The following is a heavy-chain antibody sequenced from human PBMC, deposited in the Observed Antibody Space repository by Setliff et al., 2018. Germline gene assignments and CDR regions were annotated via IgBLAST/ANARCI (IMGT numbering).Heavy chain of an antibody. J-gene: IGHJ6*03. CDR2: MYISGIT. D-gene: IGHD3-22*01. CDR3: ARTGTTYYYSCMDV. CDR1: AGSINLYY. V-gene: IGHV4-4*08. Sequence: PSETLSLTCTVSAGSINLYYWSWMRQPPGKGLEWIGYMYISGITNSNPSLKSRVTISLDAPKNQFSLKLTSVTAADTAVYYCARTGTTYYYSCMDVWAKGPRSPSP.